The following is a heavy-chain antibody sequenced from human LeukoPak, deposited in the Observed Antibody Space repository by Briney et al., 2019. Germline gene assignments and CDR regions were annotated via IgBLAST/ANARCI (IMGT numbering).Heavy chain of an antibody. D-gene: IGHD2-2*01. CDR3: ARVSYCSSTSCYDVPFDY. CDR1: GYTFTSYY. Sequence: ASVKVSCKASGYTFTSYYMHWVRQAPGQGLEWMGIINPRGGSTSYAQKFQGRVTMTRDTSTSTVYMELSSLRSEDTAVYYCARVSYCSSTSCYDVPFDYWGQGTLVTVSS. V-gene: IGHV1-46*01. CDR2: INPRGGST. J-gene: IGHJ4*02.